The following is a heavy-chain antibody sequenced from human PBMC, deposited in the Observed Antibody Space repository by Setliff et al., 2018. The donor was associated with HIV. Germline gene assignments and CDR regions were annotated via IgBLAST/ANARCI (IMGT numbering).Heavy chain of an antibody. Sequence: GGSLRLSCTASGFVFRDHSLHWVRQAPGGGLEWVGRIKSKTDGGTTDYAAPVKGRFTISRDDSKNTLYLQMNSLKTEDTAVYYCTTYSSVYYHSDCWGQGTLVTVSS. J-gene: IGHJ4*02. CDR3: TTYSSVYYHSDC. V-gene: IGHV3-15*01. D-gene: IGHD3-22*01. CDR1: GFVFRDHS. CDR2: IKSKTDGGTT.